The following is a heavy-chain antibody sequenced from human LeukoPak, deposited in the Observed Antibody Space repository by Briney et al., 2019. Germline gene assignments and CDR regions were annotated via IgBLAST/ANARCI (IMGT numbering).Heavy chain of an antibody. V-gene: IGHV4-31*03. CDR1: GGSIRSGDYY. D-gene: IGHD4-11*01. J-gene: IGHJ6*02. CDR3: ARDHTETSSLNFRNYYYYGMDI. Sequence: SETLSLTCTVSGGSIRSGDYYWNWIRQHPGKGLEWIGYIYYSRSTYYNPSLTSRVTMSVDTSKNQFSLKLSSVTAADTAIYYCARDHTETSSLNFRNYYYYGMDIWGQGTTVIVSS. CDR2: IYYSRST.